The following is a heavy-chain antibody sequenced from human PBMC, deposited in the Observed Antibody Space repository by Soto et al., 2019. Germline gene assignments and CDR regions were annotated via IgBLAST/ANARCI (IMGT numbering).Heavy chain of an antibody. Sequence: SSETLSLTCTVSGCSITNSNYYWGWIRQPPGQGLEWIGSLYYSGSTYYNPSLKNRVTISTMSNNKFSLELSSVTAADTAVYYCTRGLFSGSYYSGGWYYFDSWGQGTMVTVSS. J-gene: IGHJ4*02. CDR3: TRGLFSGSYYSGGWYYFDS. D-gene: IGHD1-26*01. V-gene: IGHV4-39*07. CDR1: GCSITNSNYY. CDR2: LYYSGST.